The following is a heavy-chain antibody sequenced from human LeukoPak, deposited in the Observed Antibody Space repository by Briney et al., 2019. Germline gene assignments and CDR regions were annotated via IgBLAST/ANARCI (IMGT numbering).Heavy chain of an antibody. D-gene: IGHD2-2*01. CDR1: GYTFTSYG. J-gene: IGHJ4*02. CDR3: ARPATYGCSSTSCYLDPFDY. Sequence: ASVKVSCKASGYTFTSYGISWVRQAPGQGLEWMGWISAYNGNTNYAQKLQGRVTMTTDTSTSTAYMELRNLRSDDTAVYYCARPATYGCSSTSCYLDPFDYWGQGTLVTVSS. CDR2: ISAYNGNT. V-gene: IGHV1-18*01.